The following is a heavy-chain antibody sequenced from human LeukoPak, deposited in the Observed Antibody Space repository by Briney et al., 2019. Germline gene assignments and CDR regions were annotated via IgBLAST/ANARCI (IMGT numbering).Heavy chain of an antibody. Sequence: GGSLRLSCAASGFTFSSYAMSWVRQAPGKGLEWVSAISSSGGSTYYADSVKGRFTISRDNSKNTLYLQMNSLRAEDTAVYYCARERRWDCSSTSCPFDPWGQGTLVTVSS. CDR1: GFTFSSYA. D-gene: IGHD2-2*01. CDR2: ISSSGGST. J-gene: IGHJ5*02. CDR3: ARERRWDCSSTSCPFDP. V-gene: IGHV3-23*01.